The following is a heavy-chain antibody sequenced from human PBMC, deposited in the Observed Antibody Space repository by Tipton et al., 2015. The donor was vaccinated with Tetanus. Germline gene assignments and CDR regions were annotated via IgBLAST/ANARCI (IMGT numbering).Heavy chain of an antibody. Sequence: TLSLTCTVSGGSISSFYWAWIRQPPGKGLEWIGNVYYSAGAYYKSSLKSRATISVDRSKNQFSLRLTSVTAADTAVYYCARQALHYYHMDVWGKGTTVTVSS. CDR3: ARQALHYYHMDV. CDR1: GGSISSFY. CDR2: VYYSAGA. J-gene: IGHJ6*03. V-gene: IGHV4-39*01. D-gene: IGHD3-10*01.